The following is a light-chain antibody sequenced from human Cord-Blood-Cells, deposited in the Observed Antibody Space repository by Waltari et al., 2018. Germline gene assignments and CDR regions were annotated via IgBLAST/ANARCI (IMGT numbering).Light chain of an antibody. CDR2: EVS. CDR1: SRDVGSYNP. Sequence: QSALTQPASVSGSPGQPITISCTGTSRDVGSYNPVSWYQQHPGKAPKLMIYEVSKRPSGVSNRFSGSKSGNTASLTISGLQAEDEADYYCCSYAGSSTYVFGTGTKVTVL. V-gene: IGLV2-23*02. CDR3: CSYAGSSTYV. J-gene: IGLJ1*01.